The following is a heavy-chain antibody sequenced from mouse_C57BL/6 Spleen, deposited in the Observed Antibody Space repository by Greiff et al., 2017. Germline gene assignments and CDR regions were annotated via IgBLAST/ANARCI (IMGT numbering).Heavy chain of an antibody. J-gene: IGHJ1*03. V-gene: IGHV7-3*01. D-gene: IGHD1-1*01. Sequence: EVNVVESGGGLVQPGGSLSLSCAASGFTFTDYYMSWVRQPPGKALEWLGFIRNKANGYTTEYSASVKGRFTISRDNSQSILYLRMNGLRAEDSATYYCARYGDYAGYFDVWGTGTTVTVSS. CDR2: IRNKANGYTT. CDR3: ARYGDYAGYFDV. CDR1: GFTFTDYY.